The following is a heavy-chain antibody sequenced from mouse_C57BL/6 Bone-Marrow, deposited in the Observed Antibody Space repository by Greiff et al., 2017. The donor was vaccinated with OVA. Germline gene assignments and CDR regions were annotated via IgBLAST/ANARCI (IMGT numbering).Heavy chain of an antibody. Sequence: EVKLVESGGDLVKPGGSLKLSCAASGFTFSSYGMSWVRQTPDKRLEWVATISSGGSYTYYPDSVKGRFTISRDNAKNTLYLQMRSLKSEDTAMYYCARHGGYYVGFAYWGQGTLVTVSA. D-gene: IGHD2-3*01. CDR1: GFTFSSYG. J-gene: IGHJ3*01. CDR2: ISSGGSYT. CDR3: ARHGGYYVGFAY. V-gene: IGHV5-6*01.